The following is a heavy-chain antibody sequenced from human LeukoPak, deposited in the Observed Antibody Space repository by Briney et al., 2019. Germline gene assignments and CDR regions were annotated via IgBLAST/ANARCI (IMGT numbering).Heavy chain of an antibody. CDR3: AREFYYYGMDV. CDR2: IYYSGST. Sequence: SETLSLTCTVSGGSISSYYWSWIRQPPGKGLEWIGYIYYSGSTNYNPSLKSRVTISVDTSKNQFSLKLSSVTAADTAVYYCAREFYYYGMDVWGRGTTVTVSS. CDR1: GGSISSYY. J-gene: IGHJ6*02. V-gene: IGHV4-59*01.